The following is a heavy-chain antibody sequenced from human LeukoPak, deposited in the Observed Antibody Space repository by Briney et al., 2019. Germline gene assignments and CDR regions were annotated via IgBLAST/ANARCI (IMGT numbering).Heavy chain of an antibody. V-gene: IGHV3-21*01. J-gene: IGHJ6*02. CDR2: ISSSSSYI. CDR3: ARENYHYYGMDV. Sequence: GGSLRLSCAASGFTFSSYSMNWVRQAPGKGLEWVSSISSSSSYIYYADSVNGRFTISRDNAKNSLYLQMNSLRAEDTAVYYCARENYHYYGMDVWGQGTTVTVSS. CDR1: GFTFSSYS.